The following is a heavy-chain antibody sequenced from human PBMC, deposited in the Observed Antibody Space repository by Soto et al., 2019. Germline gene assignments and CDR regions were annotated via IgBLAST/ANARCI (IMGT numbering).Heavy chain of an antibody. CDR1: GGSISSSSYY. CDR2: IYYSGST. D-gene: IGHD6-13*01. Sequence: QLQLQESGPGLVKPSETLSLTCTVSGGSISSSSYYWGWIRQPPGKGLEWIGSIYYSGSTYYNPSLKSRVTISVDTSKNQFSLKLSSVTAADTAVYYCARHNGYSRSWYPDGWFDPWGQGTLVTVSS. V-gene: IGHV4-39*01. J-gene: IGHJ5*02. CDR3: ARHNGYSRSWYPDGWFDP.